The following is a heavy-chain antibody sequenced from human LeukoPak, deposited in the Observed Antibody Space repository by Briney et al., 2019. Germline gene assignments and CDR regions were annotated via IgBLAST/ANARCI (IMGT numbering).Heavy chain of an antibody. V-gene: IGHV3-23*01. D-gene: IGHD3-16*01. CDR3: AKGAEIDL. CDR2: VTGPGDTT. Sequence: GGSLRLSCATSGFTVTNYAMNWVRQAPGKGLEWVSAVTGPGDTTYYADSVKGRFFMSREDSKTTVYLQMNSLRAEDTAIYYCAKGAEIDLWGQGTLVTVSS. CDR1: GFTVTNYA. J-gene: IGHJ5*02.